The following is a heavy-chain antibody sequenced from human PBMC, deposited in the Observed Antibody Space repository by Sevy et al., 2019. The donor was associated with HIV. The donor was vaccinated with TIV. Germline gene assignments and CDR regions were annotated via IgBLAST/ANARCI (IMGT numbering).Heavy chain of an antibody. CDR2: ISAYNGNT. J-gene: IGHJ6*02. V-gene: IGHV1-18*01. D-gene: IGHD2-15*01. CDR1: GYTFTSYG. Sequence: ASVKVSCKASGYTFTSYGISWVRQAPGQGLEWMGWISAYNGNTNYAQKLQGRVTMTTDTSTRTAYMELRSLRSDDTAVYYCARDEVVAANSDYYYYYGMDVWGQGTTVTVSS. CDR3: ARDEVVAANSDYYYYYGMDV.